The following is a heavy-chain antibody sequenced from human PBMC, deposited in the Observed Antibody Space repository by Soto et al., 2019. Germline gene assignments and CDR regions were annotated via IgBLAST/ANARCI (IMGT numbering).Heavy chain of an antibody. CDR3: TRDGNDYQSPGGSF. D-gene: IGHD4-17*01. CDR2: IRSKAYGGTT. CDR1: GFTFGDYA. V-gene: IGHV3-49*03. Sequence: GGSLRLSCTASGFTFGDYAMSWFRQAPGKGLEWVGFIRSKAYGGTTEYAASVKGRFTISRDDSKSIAYLQMNSLKTEDTAVYYCTRDGNDYQSPGGSFWGQGTLVTVSS. J-gene: IGHJ4*02.